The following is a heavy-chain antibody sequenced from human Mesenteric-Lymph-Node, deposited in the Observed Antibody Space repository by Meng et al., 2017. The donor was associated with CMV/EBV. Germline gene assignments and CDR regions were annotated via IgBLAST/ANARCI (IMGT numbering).Heavy chain of an antibody. CDR3: ARVRGDFWSHNYNDWFDP. J-gene: IGHJ5*02. V-gene: IGHV4-34*01. CDR1: GGSFSGYY. Sequence: SETLSLTCAVYGGSFSGYYWSWIRQPPGKGLEWIGEINHSGSTNYNPSLKSRVTISVDTSKNQFSLKLSSVTAADTAVYYCARVRGDFWSHNYNDWFDPWGQGTLVTVSS. CDR2: INHSGST. D-gene: IGHD3-3*01.